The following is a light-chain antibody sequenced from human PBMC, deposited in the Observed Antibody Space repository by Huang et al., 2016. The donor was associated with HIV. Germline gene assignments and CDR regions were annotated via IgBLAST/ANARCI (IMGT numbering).Light chain of an antibody. CDR3: QQRNNWPRLT. V-gene: IGKV3-11*01. CDR2: DTS. CDR1: QSVSSN. J-gene: IGKJ3*01. Sequence: EIVLTQSPATLSLSPGERATLPGMASQSVSSNLAWYQQKTGQPPRLLINDTSNRATGGPAKFSGSGAGTDYTLTTSSLQPEDFAVYYCQQRNNWPRLTFGPGTKVDIK.